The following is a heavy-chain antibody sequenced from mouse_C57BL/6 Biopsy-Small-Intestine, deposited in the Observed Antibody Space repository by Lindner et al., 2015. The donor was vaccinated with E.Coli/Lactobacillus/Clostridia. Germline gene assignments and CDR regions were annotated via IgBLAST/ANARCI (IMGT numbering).Heavy chain of an antibody. CDR1: GNTFSNSW. Sequence: VQLQESGPEPVKPGASVKISCKTSGNTFSNSWMNWVQQRPGKGLEWIGRIFPGDGDTIYNGKFKGKATLTADISSNTAYMELSTLASDDSAVYFCARGTGGFAYWGPGTLVIVSA. J-gene: IGHJ3*01. CDR3: ARGTGGFAY. D-gene: IGHD4-1*01. V-gene: IGHV1-82*01. CDR2: IFPGDGDT.